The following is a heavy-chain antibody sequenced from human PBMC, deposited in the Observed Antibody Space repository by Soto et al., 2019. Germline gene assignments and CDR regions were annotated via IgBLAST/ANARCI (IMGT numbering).Heavy chain of an antibody. D-gene: IGHD6-19*01. CDR3: ARGGSGWHANYYGMDV. J-gene: IGHJ6*02. V-gene: IGHV1-2*04. CDR1: GYTFTGYY. CDR2: INPNSGGT. Sequence: ASVKVSCKASGYTFTGYYMHWVRQAPGQGLEWMGWINPNSGGTNYAQKFQGWVTMTRDTSISTAYMELSRLRSDDTAVYYCARGGSGWHANYYGMDVWGQGTTVTVSS.